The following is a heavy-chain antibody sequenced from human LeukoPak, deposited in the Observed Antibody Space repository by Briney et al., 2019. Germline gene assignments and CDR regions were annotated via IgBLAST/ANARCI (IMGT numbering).Heavy chain of an antibody. V-gene: IGHV2-5*02. J-gene: IGHJ4*02. D-gene: IGHD3-10*01. CDR2: IYWDDDK. Sequence: SGPTLVKPTQTLTLTCTFSWLSLTTSAVGVGWIRQPPGKALEWLALIYWDDDKRYSPSLKSRLTITKDTSKSQVVLTMTNMDPVDTATYYCTHRVRGSGSPHFWGQGTLVTVSS. CDR1: WLSLTTSAVG. CDR3: THRVRGSGSPHF.